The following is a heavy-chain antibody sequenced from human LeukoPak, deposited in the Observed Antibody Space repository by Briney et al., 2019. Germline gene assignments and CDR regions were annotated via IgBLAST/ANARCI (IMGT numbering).Heavy chain of an antibody. CDR2: INHSGSA. CDR3: ASTYDSSGYHFDY. V-gene: IGHV4-34*01. Sequence: SETLSLTCAVYGGSFSGYYWSWIRQPPGKGLEWIGEINHSGSANYNPSLKSRVTISVDTSKNQFSLKLSSVTAADTAVYYCASTYDSSGYHFDYWGQGTLVTVSS. CDR1: GGSFSGYY. D-gene: IGHD3-22*01. J-gene: IGHJ4*02.